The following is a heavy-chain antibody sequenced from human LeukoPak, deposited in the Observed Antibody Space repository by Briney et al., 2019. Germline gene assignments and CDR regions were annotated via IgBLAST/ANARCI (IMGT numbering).Heavy chain of an antibody. V-gene: IGHV1-18*01. Sequence: ASVKVSCKASGYTFTSYGITWVRQAPGQGLEWMGWISTYNGNTKYAQKLQGRVTMTTDTSTSTAYMELRSLRSDDTAVYYCARGSRYCSSTICYFYWFDPWGQGTLVTVSS. CDR3: ARGSRYCSSTICYFYWFDP. CDR1: GYTFTSYG. J-gene: IGHJ5*02. D-gene: IGHD2-2*01. CDR2: ISTYNGNT.